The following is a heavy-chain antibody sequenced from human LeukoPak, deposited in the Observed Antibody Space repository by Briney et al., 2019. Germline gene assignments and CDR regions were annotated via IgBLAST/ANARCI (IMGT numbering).Heavy chain of an antibody. D-gene: IGHD1-26*01. CDR3: ARDFREQWELLINDAFDY. V-gene: IGHV3-30-3*01. CDR1: GFTFSSYA. J-gene: IGHJ4*02. Sequence: GRSLRLSCAASGFTFSSYAMHWVRQAPGKGLEWVAVISYDGSNKYYADSVKGRFTISRDNSKNTLYLQMNSLRAEDTAVYYCARDFREQWELLINDAFDYWGQGTLVTVSS. CDR2: ISYDGSNK.